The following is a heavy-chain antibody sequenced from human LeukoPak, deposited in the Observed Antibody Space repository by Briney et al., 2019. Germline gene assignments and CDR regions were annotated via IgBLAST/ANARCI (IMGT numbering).Heavy chain of an antibody. J-gene: IGHJ6*03. CDR2: SSGSGGST. CDR3: ARGRSSGYYQYYYYYMDV. D-gene: IGHD3-22*01. CDR1: GCTFSSYA. Sequence: PGGSLRLSCAASGCTFSSYAMSWVRQAPGKGLEWVSASSGSGGSTYYADSVKGRFTISRDNSKNTLYLQMNSLRAEDTALYYCARGRSSGYYQYYYYYMDVWGKGTTVTVSS. V-gene: IGHV3-23*01.